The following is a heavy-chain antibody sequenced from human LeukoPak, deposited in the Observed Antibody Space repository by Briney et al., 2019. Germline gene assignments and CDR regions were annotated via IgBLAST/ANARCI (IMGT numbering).Heavy chain of an antibody. D-gene: IGHD2-2*01. CDR1: GYTFTSYG. J-gene: IGHJ4*02. CDR3: ARFQNLVVVPAAMVDYYFDY. CDR2: ISAYNGKT. Sequence: ASVKVSCKASGYTFTSYGISCGREAPGQGLEWMGWISAYNGKTNYAQKRQGRVTMTTDTSPSTAYLEPRSLRSDDTAVYYCARFQNLVVVPAAMVDYYFDYWGQGTLVTVSS. V-gene: IGHV1-18*01.